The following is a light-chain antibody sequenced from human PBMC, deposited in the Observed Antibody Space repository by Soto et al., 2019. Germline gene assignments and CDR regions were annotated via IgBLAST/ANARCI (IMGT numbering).Light chain of an antibody. V-gene: IGLV1-44*01. CDR1: SSNLGYNT. Sequence: QSVLTQPPSVSGTPGQRVTISCSGSSSNLGYNTVNWYLQLPGTAPKLLIYSNSQRPSGVPGRFSGSKSGTSASLAISGLQSEDEADYYCSAWDDSLNGVVFGGGTKLTVL. CDR2: SNS. CDR3: SAWDDSLNGVV. J-gene: IGLJ3*02.